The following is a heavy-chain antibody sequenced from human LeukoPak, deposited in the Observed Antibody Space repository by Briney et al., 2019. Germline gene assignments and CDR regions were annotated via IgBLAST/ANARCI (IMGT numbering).Heavy chain of an antibody. CDR2: IWYDGSNK. CDR3: AKASSRRYSGSSYYMDV. Sequence: GXSLRLSCAASGFTFSSYGMHWVRQAPGKGLEWVAVIWYDGSNKYYADSVKGRFTISRDNSKNTLYLQMNSLRAEDTAVYYCAKASSRRYSGSSYYMDVWGKGTTVTVSS. V-gene: IGHV3-33*06. CDR1: GFTFSSYG. J-gene: IGHJ6*03. D-gene: IGHD1-26*01.